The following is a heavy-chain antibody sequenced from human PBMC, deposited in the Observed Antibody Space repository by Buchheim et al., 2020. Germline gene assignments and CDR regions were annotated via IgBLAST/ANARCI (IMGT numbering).Heavy chain of an antibody. CDR3: AKEHWGPEY. J-gene: IGHJ4*02. Sequence: QVQLVESGGGVVQPGRSLRLSCAASGFTFSSYGLHWVRQAPGKGLEWVAVISYDGSNKYYADSVKGRFTISRDNYKNTLYLQMNSLRAEDTAVYYCAKEHWGPEYWGQGIL. CDR1: GFTFSSYG. D-gene: IGHD7-27*01. CDR2: ISYDGSNK. V-gene: IGHV3-30*18.